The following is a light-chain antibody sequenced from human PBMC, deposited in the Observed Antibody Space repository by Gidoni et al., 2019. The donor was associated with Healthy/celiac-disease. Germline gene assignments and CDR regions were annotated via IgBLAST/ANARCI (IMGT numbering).Light chain of an antibody. CDR2: WAS. CDR1: QSVLYSSNNKNY. CDR3: QQYYSTPFT. V-gene: IGKV4-1*01. J-gene: IGKJ3*01. Sequence: DIVMHQSPDSWAASLGERATINCKSSQSVLYSSNNKNYLAWYQQKPGQPPKLLIYWASTRESGVPDRFSGSGSGTDFTLTISSLQAEDVAVYYCQQYYSTPFTFGPXTKVDIK.